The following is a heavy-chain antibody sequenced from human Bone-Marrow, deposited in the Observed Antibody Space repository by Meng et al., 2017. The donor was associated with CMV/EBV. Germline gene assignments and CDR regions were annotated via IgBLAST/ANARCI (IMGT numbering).Heavy chain of an antibody. CDR3: ARFDYALY. D-gene: IGHD4-17*01. J-gene: IGHJ4*02. Sequence: SETLSLTCAVYGGSFSGYYWSWIRQPPGKGLEWIGEINHSGSTNYNPSLKSRVTISVDTSKNQFSLKLSSVTAADTAVYYCARFDYALYWGQGTLVTVSS. CDR2: INHSGST. V-gene: IGHV4-34*01. CDR1: GGSFSGYY.